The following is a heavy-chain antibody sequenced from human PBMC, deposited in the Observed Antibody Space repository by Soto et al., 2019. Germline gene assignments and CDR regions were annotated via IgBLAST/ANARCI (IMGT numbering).Heavy chain of an antibody. V-gene: IGHV4-30-4*01. CDR2: IYYSGST. J-gene: IGHJ5*02. D-gene: IGHD3-10*01. CDR1: GGSISSGDYY. Sequence: SETLSLTCTVSGGSISSGDYYWSWIRPPPGKGLEWIGYIYYSGSTYYNPSLKSRVTISVDTSKNQFSLKLSSVTAADTAVYYCARGVTMVRGVYNWFDPWGQGTLVTV. CDR3: ARGVTMVRGVYNWFDP.